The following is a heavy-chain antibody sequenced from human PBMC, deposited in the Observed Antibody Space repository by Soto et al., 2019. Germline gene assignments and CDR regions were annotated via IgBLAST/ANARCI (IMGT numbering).Heavy chain of an antibody. CDR3: ARGTMAYYFDY. CDR1: EFSFTNFW. V-gene: IGHV5-51*01. D-gene: IGHD1-7*01. CDR2: IYPGDSDT. J-gene: IGHJ4*01. Sequence: LGESLKISCKASEFSFTNFWIGWVRQMPGKGLEWMGIIYPGDSDTRYSPSFQGQVTVSADKSVSTAYLQWINLKPSDTAMYYCARGTMAYYFDYWGRGPLVTDSS.